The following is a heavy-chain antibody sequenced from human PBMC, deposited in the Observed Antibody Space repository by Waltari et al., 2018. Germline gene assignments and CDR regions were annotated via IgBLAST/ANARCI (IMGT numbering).Heavy chain of an antibody. D-gene: IGHD3-3*01. CDR1: GFTFSSYW. V-gene: IGHV3-7*01. CDR3: ARERAGRLLRVLEWPNSYGMDV. J-gene: IGHJ6*02. CDR2: IKQDGSEK. Sequence: EVQLVESGGGLVQPGGSLRLSCAASGFTFSSYWMSWVRQAPGQGLEWVANIKQDGSEKYYVDSVKGRFTISRDNAQNSLYLQMNSLRAEDTAVYYCARERAGRLLRVLEWPNSYGMDVWGQGTTVTVSS.